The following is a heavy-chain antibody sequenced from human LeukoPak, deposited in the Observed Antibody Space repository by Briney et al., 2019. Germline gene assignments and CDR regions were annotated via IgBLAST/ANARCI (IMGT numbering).Heavy chain of an antibody. CDR1: GFTFTNAW. J-gene: IGHJ1*01. CDR3: STLWYGA. Sequence: GGSLTLSWAASGFTFTNAWMYWVRQAPGKGLEWVGRIKSKTDAGTADYAAPVTGRFTISRDDSKSTLYLEMNSLNTEDTGVYYCSTLWYGAWGEGSLVTVSS. V-gene: IGHV3-15*01. D-gene: IGHD3-10*01. CDR2: IKSKTDAGTA.